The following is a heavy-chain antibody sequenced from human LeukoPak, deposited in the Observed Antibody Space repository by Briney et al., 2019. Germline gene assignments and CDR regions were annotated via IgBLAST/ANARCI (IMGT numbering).Heavy chain of an antibody. CDR1: GGSISSYH. CDR3: ASSSWYDAFDI. D-gene: IGHD6-13*01. J-gene: IGHJ3*02. Sequence: SETLSLTCTVSGGSISSYHWSWIRQPPGKGLEWIGYIYYSGSTNYNPSLKSRVTISVDTSKNQFSLKLSSVTAADTAVYYCASSSWYDAFDIWGQGTMVTVSS. CDR2: IYYSGST. V-gene: IGHV4-59*01.